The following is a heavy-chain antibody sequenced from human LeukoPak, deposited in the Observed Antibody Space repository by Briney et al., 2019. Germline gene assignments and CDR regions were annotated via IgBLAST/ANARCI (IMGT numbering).Heavy chain of an antibody. J-gene: IGHJ4*02. CDR2: ISYDGINK. CDR1: GFTFSSYA. CDR3: ARVGNLWNDVPFDY. V-gene: IGHV3-30*04. D-gene: IGHD1-1*01. Sequence: GGSLRLSCAASGFTFSSYAMNWVRQAPGEGLEWVAVISYDGINKYYADSVKGRFTISRDNSKNTLYLQMNSLRVDDTALYYCARVGNLWNDVPFDYWGQGTLVTVSS.